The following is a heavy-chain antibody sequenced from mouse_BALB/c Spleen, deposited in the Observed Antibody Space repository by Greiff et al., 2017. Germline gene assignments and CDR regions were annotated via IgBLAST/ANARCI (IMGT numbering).Heavy chain of an antibody. CDR2: ISSGGSYT. Sequence: EVMLVESGGGLVKPGGSLKLSCAASGFTFSSYTMSWVRQTPEKRLEWVATISSGGSYTYYPDSVKGRFTISRDNAKNTLYLQMSSLKSEDTAMYYCTRDPPDGYGSSYGAWFAYWGQGTLVTVSA. D-gene: IGHD1-1*01. V-gene: IGHV5-6-4*01. CDR3: TRDPPDGYGSSYGAWFAY. CDR1: GFTFSSYT. J-gene: IGHJ3*01.